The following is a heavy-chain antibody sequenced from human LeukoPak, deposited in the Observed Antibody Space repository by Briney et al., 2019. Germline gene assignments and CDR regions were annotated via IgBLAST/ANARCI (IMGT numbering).Heavy chain of an antibody. D-gene: IGHD3-10*01. J-gene: IGHJ3*02. CDR2: IYHSGST. CDR3: ARDAGSFGGGDAFDI. CDR1: GGSISSGGYY. Sequence: SESLSLTCTVSGGSISSGGYYWSWIRQPPGKGLKWIGYIYHSGSTYYNPSLKSRVTISVDRSKNQFSLKLSSVTAADTAVYFCARDAGSFGGGDAFDIWGQGTMVTVSS. V-gene: IGHV4-30-2*01.